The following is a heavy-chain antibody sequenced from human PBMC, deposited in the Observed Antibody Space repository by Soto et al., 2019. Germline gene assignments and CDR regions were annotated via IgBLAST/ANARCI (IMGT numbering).Heavy chain of an antibody. Sequence: SETLSLTCTVSGGSVSSGSYYWSWIRQPPGKGLEWIGYIYYSGSTNYNPSPKSRVTISVDTSKNQFSLKLSSVTAADTAVYYCARDTYYDFWSGTRGMDVWGQGTTVTVSS. D-gene: IGHD3-3*01. CDR3: ARDTYYDFWSGTRGMDV. V-gene: IGHV4-61*01. J-gene: IGHJ6*02. CDR2: IYYSGST. CDR1: GGSVSSGSYY.